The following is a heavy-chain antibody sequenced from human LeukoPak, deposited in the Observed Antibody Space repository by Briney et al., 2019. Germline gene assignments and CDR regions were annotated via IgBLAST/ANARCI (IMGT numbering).Heavy chain of an antibody. CDR1: GGTFSSYA. D-gene: IGHD3-10*01. Sequence: ASVKVSCKASGGTFSSYAISWVRQAPGQGLEWMGGIIPIFGTANYAQKFQGRVTITTDESTSTAYMELSSLRSEDTAVYYCARVGYYGSGSYRYWGQGTLVTVSS. CDR2: IIPIFGTA. CDR3: ARVGYYGSGSYRY. J-gene: IGHJ4*02. V-gene: IGHV1-69*05.